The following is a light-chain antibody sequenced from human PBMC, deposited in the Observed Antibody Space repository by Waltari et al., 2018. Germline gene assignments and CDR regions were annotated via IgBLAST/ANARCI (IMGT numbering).Light chain of an antibody. CDR2: DVS. V-gene: IGLV2-14*01. J-gene: IGLJ2*01. Sequence: QSALTQPASVSGSPGQSITIPCPGTSSDVGGYNYVSWYQQHPGKAPKLMIYDVSKRPSGGSNRLSGSKSGNTASLTIAGLQAEDEADYYCSSYTSSSTSVVFGGGTKLTVL. CDR3: SSYTSSSTSVV. CDR1: SSDVGGYNY.